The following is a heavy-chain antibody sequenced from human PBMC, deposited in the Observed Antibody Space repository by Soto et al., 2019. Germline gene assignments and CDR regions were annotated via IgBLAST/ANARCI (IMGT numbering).Heavy chain of an antibody. Sequence: EVQLVESGGGLVQPGGSLRLSCAASGFAFSTYWMHWVRQAPGKGLLWLARIKFDGSSTYSADSVKGRFTISRDDAKNTLYLQMNGLRVDDTAVYYCARGAKNIYAMDVWGQGTTVTVSS. CDR3: ARGAKNIYAMDV. CDR2: IKFDGSST. V-gene: IGHV3-74*01. J-gene: IGHJ6*02. CDR1: GFAFSTYW.